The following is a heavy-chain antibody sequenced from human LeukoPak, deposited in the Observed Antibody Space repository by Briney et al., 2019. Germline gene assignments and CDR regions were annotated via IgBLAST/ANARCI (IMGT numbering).Heavy chain of an antibody. D-gene: IGHD2-2*01. CDR2: INPNSGDT. CDR1: GYTFTGYY. V-gene: IGHV1-2*02. Sequence: VASVKVSCKASGYTFTGYYMHWVRQAPGQGLEWMGWINPNSGDTHYAQKFQGRVTMAGDTPISTAYMELSSLISDDTAVYYCARVGFTTSWSNFDYWGQGTLVTVSS. CDR3: ARVGFTTSWSNFDY. J-gene: IGHJ4*02.